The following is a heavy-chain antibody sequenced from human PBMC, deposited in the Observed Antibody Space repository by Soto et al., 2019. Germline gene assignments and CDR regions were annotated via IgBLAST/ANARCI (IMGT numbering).Heavy chain of an antibody. J-gene: IGHJ4*02. D-gene: IGHD1-1*01. V-gene: IGHV4-39*01. Sequence: QLQLQESGPGLVKPSETLSLTCTVSGGSISSSSYYWGWIRQPPGKGLEWIGSIYYSGSTYYNPSLKSRVTISVDTSKNQFSLKLSSVTAADTAVYYCARHGGTLYYFDYWGQGTLVTVSS. CDR2: IYYSGST. CDR1: GGSISSSSYY. CDR3: ARHGGTLYYFDY.